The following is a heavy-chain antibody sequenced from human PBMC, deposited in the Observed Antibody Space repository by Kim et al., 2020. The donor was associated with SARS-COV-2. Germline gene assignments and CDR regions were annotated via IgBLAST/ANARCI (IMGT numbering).Heavy chain of an antibody. V-gene: IGHV4-34*01. D-gene: IGHD4-17*01. J-gene: IGHJ1*01. CDR3: ARGTVTPSRYFQH. Sequence: SNPSLKSRVTISVDTSKNQFSLKLSSVTAAATAVYYCARGTVTPSRYFQHWGQGTLVTVSS.